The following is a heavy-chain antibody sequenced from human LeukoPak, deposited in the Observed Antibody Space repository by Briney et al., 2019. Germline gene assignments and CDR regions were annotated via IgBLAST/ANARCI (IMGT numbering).Heavy chain of an antibody. CDR2: IYYSGST. D-gene: IGHD6-13*01. V-gene: IGHV4-39*07. J-gene: IGHJ4*02. CDR3: AREMSIAAAYDY. CDR1: GGSISSSSYY. Sequence: SETLSLTSTVSGGSISSSSYYWGWIRQPPGKGLEWIGSIYYSGSTYYNPSLKSRVTISVDTSKNQFSLKLSSVTAADTAVYYCAREMSIAAAYDYWGQGTLVTVSS.